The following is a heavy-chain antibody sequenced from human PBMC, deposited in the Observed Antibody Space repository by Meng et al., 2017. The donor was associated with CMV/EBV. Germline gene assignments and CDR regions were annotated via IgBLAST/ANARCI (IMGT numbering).Heavy chain of an antibody. D-gene: IGHD6-13*01. CDR1: GYTFTGYY. CDR2: IKQDGSEK. CDR3: AREGRYSSSWGPYYYYYGMNV. Sequence: SCKASGYTFTGYYMHWVRQAPGQGLEWVANIKQDGSEKYYVDSVKGRFTISRDNAKNSLYLQMNSLRAEDTAVYYCAREGRYSSSWGPYYYYYGMNVWGQGTTVTVSS. J-gene: IGHJ6*02. V-gene: IGHV3-7*01.